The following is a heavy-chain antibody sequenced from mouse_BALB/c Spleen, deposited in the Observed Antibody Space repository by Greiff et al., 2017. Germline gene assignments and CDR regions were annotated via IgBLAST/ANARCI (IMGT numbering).Heavy chain of an antibody. D-gene: IGHD2-1*01. Sequence: VQLQQSGPELVKPGASVKMSCKASGYTFTSYVMHWVKQTPGQGLEWIGYINPYNDGTKYNEKFKGKATLTSDKSSSTAYMELSSLTSEDSAVYYCARDATHFGNYDYYAMDYWGQGTSVTVSS. J-gene: IGHJ4*01. V-gene: IGHV1-14*01. CDR1: GYTFTSYV. CDR2: INPYNDGT. CDR3: ARDATHFGNYDYYAMDY.